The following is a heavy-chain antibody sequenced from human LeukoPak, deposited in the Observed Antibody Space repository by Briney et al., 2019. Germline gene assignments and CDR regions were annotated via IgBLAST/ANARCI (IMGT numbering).Heavy chain of an antibody. V-gene: IGHV3-11*05. Sequence: PGGSLRLSCAASGFTFSDYYMSWIRQAPGKGLECVSYISDSSRYTNYADSVKGRFTTSRDNAKNSLYLQMNSLRAEDTAVYYCGRVGGGDRGVINWFDPWGQGTLVTVSS. CDR1: GFTFSDYY. CDR3: GRVGGGDRGVINWFDP. D-gene: IGHD3-10*01. CDR2: ISDSSRYT. J-gene: IGHJ5*02.